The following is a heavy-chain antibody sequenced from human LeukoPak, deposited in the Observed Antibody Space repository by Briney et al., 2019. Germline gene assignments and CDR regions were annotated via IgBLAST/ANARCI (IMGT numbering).Heavy chain of an antibody. V-gene: IGHV3-30*18. Sequence: GRSLRLSCAASGFTFSTYGMHWVRQAPGKGLEWVAVISYDGSNKYYVDSVKGRFTISRDNSKNTLYLQMNSLRAEDTAVYYCAKDKRTSDAFDIWGQGTMVTVSS. CDR1: GFTFSTYG. CDR3: AKDKRTSDAFDI. J-gene: IGHJ3*02. CDR2: ISYDGSNK.